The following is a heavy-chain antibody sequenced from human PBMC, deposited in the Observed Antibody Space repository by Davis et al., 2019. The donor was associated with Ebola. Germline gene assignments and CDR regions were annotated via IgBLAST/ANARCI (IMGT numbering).Heavy chain of an antibody. J-gene: IGHJ4*02. D-gene: IGHD5-18*01. V-gene: IGHV1-2*06. CDR1: GYTFTGYY. Sequence: AASVKVSCKASGYTFTGYYMHWVRQAPGQGLEWMGRINPNSGGTNYAQKFQGRVTITADESTSTAYMELSSLRSEDTAVYYCARDLGYSYGPASLDWGQGTLVTVSS. CDR3: ARDLGYSYGPASLD. CDR2: INPNSGGT.